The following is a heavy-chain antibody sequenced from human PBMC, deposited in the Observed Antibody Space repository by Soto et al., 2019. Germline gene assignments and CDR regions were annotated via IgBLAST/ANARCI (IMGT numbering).Heavy chain of an antibody. D-gene: IGHD6-13*01. CDR3: ARHQTHSSSYVDP. Sequence: SETLSLTCTVSGGSISSSGFYWGWIRQPPGTGLEWIGTIYYSGPTYYNPSLRSRVTISVDTSKDQFSLKLSSVTAADTAVYYCARHQTHSSSYVDPWGQGTLVTVSS. J-gene: IGHJ5*02. CDR1: GGSISSSGFY. V-gene: IGHV4-39*01. CDR2: IYYSGPT.